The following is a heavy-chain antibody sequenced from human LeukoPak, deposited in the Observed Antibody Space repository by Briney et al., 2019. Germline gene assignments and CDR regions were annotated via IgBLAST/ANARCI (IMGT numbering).Heavy chain of an antibody. CDR1: GFLFNSYW. CDR2: IKQDGAEK. D-gene: IGHD2-2*01. CDR3: ASPYCSSSSCSTLHDF. V-gene: IGHV3-7*01. Sequence: GGSLRLSCAASGFLFNSYWMNWVRQAPGKGLEWVANIKQDGAEKYYVDSVKGRFTISRDNAKSSLYLQMNSLRAEDTAVYYCASPYCSSSSCSTLHDFWGQGTPVTVSS. J-gene: IGHJ4*02.